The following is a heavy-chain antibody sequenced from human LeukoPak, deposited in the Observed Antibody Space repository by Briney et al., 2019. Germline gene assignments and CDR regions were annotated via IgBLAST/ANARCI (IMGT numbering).Heavy chain of an antibody. CDR3: ARHKGCGSTNCYRDLVFEY. Sequence: PSETLSLTCTVSGDSISSSNYYWGWIRQPPGKGLEWIGSIYYSGSTYYNPSLKSRVTISVDTSKNQLSLKLSSVTAADTAVYYCARHKGCGSTNCYRDLVFEYWGQGTLVTVSS. V-gene: IGHV4-39*01. D-gene: IGHD2-2*02. CDR1: GDSISSSNYY. CDR2: IYYSGST. J-gene: IGHJ4*02.